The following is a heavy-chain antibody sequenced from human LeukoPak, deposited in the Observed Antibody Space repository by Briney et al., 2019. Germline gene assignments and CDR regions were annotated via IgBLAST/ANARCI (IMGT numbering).Heavy chain of an antibody. V-gene: IGHV3-43*02. D-gene: IGHD4-17*01. CDR2: ISGDGGST. CDR3: ARIPYGEGDY. CDR1: GFTFDDYA. Sequence: GGSLRLSCAASGFTFDDYAMHWVRQAPGKGLEWVSLISGDGGSTYYADSVKGRFTISRDNSKNSLYLQMNSLRTEDIALYYCARIPYGEGDYWGQGTLVTVSS. J-gene: IGHJ4*02.